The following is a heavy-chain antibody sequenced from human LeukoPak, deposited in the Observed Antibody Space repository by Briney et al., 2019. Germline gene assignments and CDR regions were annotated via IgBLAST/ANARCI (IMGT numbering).Heavy chain of an antibody. Sequence: SGGSLRLSCAASGFTFSSDAMSWVRQAPGKGLEWVSAISGSGGSTYYADSVKGRFTISRDNSKNTLYLQMNSLRAEDTAVYYCARDGGGDYIEAQNWFDPWGQGTLVTVSS. V-gene: IGHV3-23*01. J-gene: IGHJ5*02. CDR1: GFTFSSDA. CDR2: ISGSGGST. D-gene: IGHD4-17*01. CDR3: ARDGGGDYIEAQNWFDP.